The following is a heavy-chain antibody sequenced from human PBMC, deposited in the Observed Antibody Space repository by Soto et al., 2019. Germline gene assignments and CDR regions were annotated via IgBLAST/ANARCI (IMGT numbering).Heavy chain of an antibody. J-gene: IGHJ6*03. Sequence: SETLSLTCAVYGGSFSGYYWSWIRQPPGKGLEWIGEINHSGSANYNPSLKSRVTISVDTSKNQFSLKLSSVTAADTAVYYCARLTIFGRGYYYYYYMDVWGKGTTVTVSS. CDR1: GGSFSGYY. D-gene: IGHD3-3*01. CDR2: INHSGSA. V-gene: IGHV4-34*01. CDR3: ARLTIFGRGYYYYYYMDV.